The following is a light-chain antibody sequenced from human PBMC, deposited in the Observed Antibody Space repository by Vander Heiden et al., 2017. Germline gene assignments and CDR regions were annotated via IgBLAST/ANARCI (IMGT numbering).Light chain of an antibody. J-gene: IGLJ3*02. V-gene: IGLV1-40*01. CDR2: GNS. CDR3: QSYDSSLSGSV. CDR1: SSNIGAGYD. Sequence: QSVLTQPPSVSGPPGQRATISRTGSSSNIGAGYDVHWYQQLPGTAPKLLIYGNSNRPSGVPDRFSGSKSGTSASLAITGLQAEDEADYYCQSYDSSLSGSVFGGGTKLTVL.